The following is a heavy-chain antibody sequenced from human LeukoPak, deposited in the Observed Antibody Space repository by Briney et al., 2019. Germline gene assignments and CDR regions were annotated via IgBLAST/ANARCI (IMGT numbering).Heavy chain of an antibody. CDR1: GGSISSYY. V-gene: IGHV4-59*01. CDR3: ARESSGWYDY. D-gene: IGHD6-19*01. CDR2: IYYSGST. Sequence: PSETLSLTCTVSGGSISSYYWSWIRQPPGKGLEWIGYIYYSGSTNYNPSLKSRVTISVDTSKNQFSLKLSSVTAADTAAYYCARESSGWYDYWGQGTLVTVSS. J-gene: IGHJ4*02.